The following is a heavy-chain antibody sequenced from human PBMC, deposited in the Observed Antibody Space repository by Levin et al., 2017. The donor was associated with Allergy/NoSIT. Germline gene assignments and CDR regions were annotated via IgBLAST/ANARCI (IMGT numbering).Heavy chain of an antibody. Sequence: GESLKISCVVSGFTFRSYWMHWVRQAPGKGLVWVSRINSDGSITSFADSVNGRFTISRDNAKNTLYLQMNSLRVEDTAVYYCAKLGLPDYWGQGTLVTVSS. D-gene: IGHD3-16*01. V-gene: IGHV3-74*01. CDR3: AKLGLPDY. CDR2: INSDGSIT. J-gene: IGHJ4*02. CDR1: GFTFRSYW.